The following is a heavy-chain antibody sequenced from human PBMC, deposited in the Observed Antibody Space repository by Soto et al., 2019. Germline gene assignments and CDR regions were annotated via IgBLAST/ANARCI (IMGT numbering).Heavy chain of an antibody. CDR1: GFMFEDYA. J-gene: IGHJ6*02. D-gene: IGHD6-13*01. CDR2: ISWNSGSV. V-gene: IGHV3-9*01. Sequence: GGSLRLSCAASGFMFEDYAMHWVRQAPGKGLEWVSCISWNSGSVGYADSVKGRFTISRDDAKNSLFLQMNSLRPEDTALYYCVKAAGQTYYYGMDVWGQGTTVTVSS. CDR3: VKAAGQTYYYGMDV.